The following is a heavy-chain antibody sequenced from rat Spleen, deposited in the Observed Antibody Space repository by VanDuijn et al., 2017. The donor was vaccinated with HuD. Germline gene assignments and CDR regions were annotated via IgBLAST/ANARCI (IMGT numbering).Heavy chain of an antibody. CDR2: ISYDDNNT. Sequence: EVQLVESGGGLVQPGRSLKLSCAASGFIFSDYNMAWVRQAPKKGLEWVALISYDDNNTYYRDSVKGRFTISRDNARSTLYLQMDSLRSEDTATYYCARHWGAYYFDYWGQGVMVTVSS. CDR1: GFIFSDYN. V-gene: IGHV5-7*01. J-gene: IGHJ2*01. CDR3: ARHWGAYYFDY. D-gene: IGHD4-6*01.